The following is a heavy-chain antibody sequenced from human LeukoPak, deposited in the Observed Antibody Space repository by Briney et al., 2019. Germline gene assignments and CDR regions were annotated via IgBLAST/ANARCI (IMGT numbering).Heavy chain of an antibody. CDR1: GGSFSGYY. V-gene: IGHV4-34*01. J-gene: IGHJ1*01. Sequence: PSETLSLTCAVYGGSFSGYYWSWIRQPPGKGLEWIGEINHSGSTNYNPSLKSRVTISVDTSKNQFSLKLSSVTAADTAVYYCARSHRDDSSGYYYGGAEYFQHWGQGTLVTVSS. CDR3: ARSHRDDSSGYYYGGAEYFQH. CDR2: INHSGST. D-gene: IGHD3-22*01.